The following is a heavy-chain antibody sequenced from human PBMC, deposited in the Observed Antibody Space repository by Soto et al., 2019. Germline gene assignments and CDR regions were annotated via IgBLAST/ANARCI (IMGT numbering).Heavy chain of an antibody. J-gene: IGHJ4*02. V-gene: IGHV4-59*01. Sequence: SETLSLTCTVSGGSISSYYWSWIRQPPGKGLEWIGYIYYSGSTNYNPSLKSRVTISVDASKNQFSLKLSSVTAADTAVYYCAIRYGASFDYWGQGTLVTVSS. CDR1: GGSISSYY. CDR3: AIRYGASFDY. D-gene: IGHD4-17*01. CDR2: IYYSGST.